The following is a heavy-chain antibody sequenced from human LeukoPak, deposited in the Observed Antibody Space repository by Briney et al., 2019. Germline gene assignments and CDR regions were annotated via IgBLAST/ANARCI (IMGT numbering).Heavy chain of an antibody. J-gene: IGHJ4*02. V-gene: IGHV3-30*04. Sequence: PGGSLGLSCAASGFTFSSYAMHWVRQAPGKGLEWVAVISYDGSNKYYADSVKGRFTISRDNSKNTLYLQMNSLRAEDTAVYYCARDSYGDANFDSWGQGTLVTVSS. CDR1: GFTFSSYA. CDR3: ARDSYGDANFDS. D-gene: IGHD4-17*01. CDR2: ISYDGSNK.